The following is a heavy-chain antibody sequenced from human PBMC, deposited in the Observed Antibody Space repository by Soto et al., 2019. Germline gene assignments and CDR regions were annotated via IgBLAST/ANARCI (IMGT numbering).Heavy chain of an antibody. V-gene: IGHV4-39*01. Sequence: QLQLQESGPVLVKPSETLSLSCTVSGGSINSSFYWGWIRQPPGKGLEWIGSIYGTGNTYYNPSLKGRVTISADTSKNQFSLNLISVTAADTAVYYCRSSSRYSTDVWGQGATVTVSS. CDR3: RSSSRYSTDV. CDR1: GGSINSSFY. CDR2: IYGTGNT. J-gene: IGHJ6*02. D-gene: IGHD6-13*01.